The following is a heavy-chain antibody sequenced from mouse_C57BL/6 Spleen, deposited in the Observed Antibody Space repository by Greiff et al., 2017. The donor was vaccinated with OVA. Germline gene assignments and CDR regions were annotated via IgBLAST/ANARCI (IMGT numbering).Heavy chain of an antibody. J-gene: IGHJ2*01. Sequence: EVQLVESGGDLVKPGGSLKLSCAASGFTFSSYGMSWVRQTPDKRLEWVATISSGGRYTYYPDRVKGRFTISRYHAKNTLYLQMSSLKSEDTAMYYCARCLSSAYNYGYGGQGTTLTVAT. D-gene: IGHD3-2*02. CDR2: ISSGGRYT. CDR1: GFTFSSYG. V-gene: IGHV5-6*01. CDR3: ARCLSSAYNYGY.